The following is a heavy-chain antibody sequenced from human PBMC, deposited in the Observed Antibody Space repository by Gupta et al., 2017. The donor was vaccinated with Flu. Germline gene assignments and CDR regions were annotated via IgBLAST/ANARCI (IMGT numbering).Heavy chain of an antibody. Sequence: MSWVRQAPWKGLEWVGRIKSKTDGGTTDYAAPVKGRFTISRDDSKNTLYLQMNSLKTEDTAVYYCTTPSVGGSYPYYFDYWGQGTLVTVSS. CDR2: IKSKTDGGTT. V-gene: IGHV3-15*01. CDR3: TTPSVGGSYPYYFDY. J-gene: IGHJ4*02. D-gene: IGHD1-26*01.